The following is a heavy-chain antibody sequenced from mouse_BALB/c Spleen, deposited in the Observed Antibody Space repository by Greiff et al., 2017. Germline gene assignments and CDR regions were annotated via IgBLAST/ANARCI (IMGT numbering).Heavy chain of an antibody. Sequence: VQLQQSGPGLVKPSQSLSLTCTVTGYSITSDYAWNWIRQFPGNKLEWMGYISYSGSTSYNPSLKSRISITRDTSKNQFFLQLNSVTTEDTATYYCARFSDGYCFAYWGQGTLVTVSA. CDR1: GYSITSDYA. CDR2: ISYSGST. D-gene: IGHD2-3*01. CDR3: ARFSDGYCFAY. J-gene: IGHJ3*01. V-gene: IGHV3-2*02.